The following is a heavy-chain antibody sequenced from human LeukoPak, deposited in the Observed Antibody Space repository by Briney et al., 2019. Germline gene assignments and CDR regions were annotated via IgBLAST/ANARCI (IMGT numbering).Heavy chain of an antibody. CDR1: GFTFSSYS. V-gene: IGHV3-21*01. CDR2: ISSSSSYI. Sequence: PGGSLRLSCAASGFTFSSYSMNWVRQAPGKGLEWVSSISSSSSYIYYADSVKGRFTISRDNAKNSLYLQMNSLRAEDTAVYYCARVVSDYDSSGYSNWFDPWGQGTLVTVSS. J-gene: IGHJ5*02. D-gene: IGHD3-22*01. CDR3: ARVVSDYDSSGYSNWFDP.